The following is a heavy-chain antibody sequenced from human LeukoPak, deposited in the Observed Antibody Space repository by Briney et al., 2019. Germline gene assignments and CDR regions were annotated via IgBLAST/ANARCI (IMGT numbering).Heavy chain of an antibody. Sequence: GGSLRLSCSASGFTFSRYAMSWVRQPPGKGLEWVSAISVTGGSTFYADSVKGRFTVSRDNSKNTLFLQMNRLSADDTAVYYCAQEGHGSGSYYLPYWGQGTLVTVSS. CDR2: ISVTGGST. CDR1: GFTFSRYA. D-gene: IGHD3-10*01. CDR3: AQEGHGSGSYYLPY. J-gene: IGHJ4*02. V-gene: IGHV3-23*01.